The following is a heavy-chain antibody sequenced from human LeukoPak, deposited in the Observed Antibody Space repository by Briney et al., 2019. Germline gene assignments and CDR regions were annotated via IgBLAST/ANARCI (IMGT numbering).Heavy chain of an antibody. CDR1: GGSINSYY. CDR2: ILYRGIT. D-gene: IGHD2-21*01. Sequence: PSETLSLTCTVSGGSINSYYWNWLRQPPGKGVEWIGYILYRGITNYNPSLRRRDAISRETSKNQVSLKERSVSGADTAVYYCARQSQGYCAGTSCHPWFDPWGQGTLVTVSS. CDR3: ARQSQGYCAGTSCHPWFDP. J-gene: IGHJ5*02. V-gene: IGHV4-59*08.